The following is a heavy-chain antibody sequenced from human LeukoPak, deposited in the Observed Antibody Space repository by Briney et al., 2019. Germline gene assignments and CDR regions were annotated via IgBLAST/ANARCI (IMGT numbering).Heavy chain of an antibody. CDR2: IYYSGST. J-gene: IGHJ3*02. Sequence: SETLSLTCTVSGGSISSYYWNGIRQPPGKGLEWIGYIYYSGSTTYNPSLKSRVTISVDTPKNQFSLKLSSVTAADTAVYYCAGRLWRRDGYNLSAFDIWGQGTMVTVSS. CDR3: AGRLWRRDGYNLSAFDI. V-gene: IGHV4-59*01. CDR1: GGSISSYY. D-gene: IGHD5-24*01.